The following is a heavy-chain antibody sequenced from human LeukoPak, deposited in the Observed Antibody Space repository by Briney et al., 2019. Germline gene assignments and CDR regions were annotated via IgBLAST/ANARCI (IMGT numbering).Heavy chain of an antibody. V-gene: IGHV1-2*02. CDR2: INPNSGGT. CDR3: ARALGRGYYFDY. Sequence: ASVKVSCKASGYTFTGYYMHWVRQAPGQGLEWMGWINPNSGGTNYAQKFQGRVTMTRDTSISTAYMELSRLRSDDTAVYYCARALGRGYYFDYWCQGTLVNVSS. J-gene: IGHJ4*02. D-gene: IGHD7-27*01. CDR1: GYTFTGYY.